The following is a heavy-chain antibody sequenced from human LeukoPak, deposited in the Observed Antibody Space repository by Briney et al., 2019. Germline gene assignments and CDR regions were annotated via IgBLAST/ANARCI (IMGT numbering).Heavy chain of an antibody. Sequence: PGRSLRLSCAASGFTFSSYGMHWVRQAPGKGLEWVAAISFDGSNEYYADSVKGRFTISRDNAKNTLNLQMNSLRAEDTAVFYCAKDSVAGKKNFDYWGQGTLVTVSS. D-gene: IGHD6-19*01. CDR1: GFTFSSYG. J-gene: IGHJ4*02. V-gene: IGHV3-30*18. CDR3: AKDSVAGKKNFDY. CDR2: ISFDGSNE.